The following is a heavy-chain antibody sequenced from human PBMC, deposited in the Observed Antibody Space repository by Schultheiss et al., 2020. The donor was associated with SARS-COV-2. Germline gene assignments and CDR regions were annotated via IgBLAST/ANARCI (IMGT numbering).Heavy chain of an antibody. J-gene: IGHJ3*02. CDR2: INHSGST. D-gene: IGHD5-18*01. V-gene: IGHV4-34*01. Sequence: ESLEISCAASGFTFSSYAMSWIRQPPGKGLEWIGEINHSGSTNYNPSLKSRVTISVDTSKNQFSLKLSSVTAADTAVYYCARGLREYSYGGVCAFDIWGQGTMVTVSS. CDR1: GFTFSSYA. CDR3: ARGLREYSYGGVCAFDI.